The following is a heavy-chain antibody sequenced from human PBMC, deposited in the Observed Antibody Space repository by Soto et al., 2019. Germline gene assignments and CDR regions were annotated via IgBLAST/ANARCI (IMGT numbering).Heavy chain of an antibody. J-gene: IGHJ4*02. D-gene: IGHD2-2*01. CDR3: ARRVVVPAAMMKDYFDY. Sequence: PGESLKISCKGSGYSFTSYWIGWVRQMPGKGLEWMGIIYPGDSDTRYSPSLQGQVTISADKSISTAYLQWSSLKASDTAMYYCARRVVVPAAMMKDYFDYWGQGTLVTVSS. CDR2: IYPGDSDT. V-gene: IGHV5-51*01. CDR1: GYSFTSYW.